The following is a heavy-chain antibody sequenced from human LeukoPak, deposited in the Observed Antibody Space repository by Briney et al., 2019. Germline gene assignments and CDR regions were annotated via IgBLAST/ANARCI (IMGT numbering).Heavy chain of an antibody. CDR1: GFTFSNYA. J-gene: IGHJ6*02. CDR2: ISSSGGST. V-gene: IGHV3-23*01. Sequence: PGGSLRLSCAASGFTFSNYAMSWVRQAPGKGLEWVSAISSSGGSTYYADSVKGRFTISRDNSKNTLYLQMNSLRADDTAVYYCAKDSVAGTDKYYYAMDVWGQGTTVTVSS. CDR3: AKDSVAGTDKYYYAMDV. D-gene: IGHD6-19*01.